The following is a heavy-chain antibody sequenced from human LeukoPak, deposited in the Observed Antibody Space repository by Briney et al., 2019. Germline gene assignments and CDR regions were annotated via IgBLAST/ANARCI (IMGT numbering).Heavy chain of an antibody. J-gene: IGHJ4*02. Sequence: SETLSLTCTVSGGSISSGGYYWSWIRQHPGKGLEWIGYIYYSGSTYYNPSLKSRVTISVDTSKNQFSLKLSSVTAADTAVYYCARGGPDGGSSFDYWGQGTLVTVSS. V-gene: IGHV4-31*03. CDR2: IYYSGST. CDR1: GGSISSGGYY. D-gene: IGHD1-26*01. CDR3: ARGGPDGGSSFDY.